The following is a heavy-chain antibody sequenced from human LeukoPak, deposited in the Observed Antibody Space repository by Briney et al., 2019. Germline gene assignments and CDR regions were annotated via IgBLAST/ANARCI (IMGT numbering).Heavy chain of an antibody. CDR1: GFTFSSYV. CDR2: ISGSGGTT. Sequence: PGGSLRLSCAASGFTFSSYVMSWVPQAPGKGLEWVSGISGSGGTTYYADSVKGRFTISRDNSKNTLYLQMNSLRAEDTAVYYCAALAAAWRDYWGQGTLVTVSS. D-gene: IGHD6-13*01. J-gene: IGHJ4*02. V-gene: IGHV3-23*01. CDR3: AALAAAWRDY.